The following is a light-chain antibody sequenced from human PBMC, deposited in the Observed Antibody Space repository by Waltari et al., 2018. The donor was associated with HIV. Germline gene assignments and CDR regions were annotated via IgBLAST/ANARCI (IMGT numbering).Light chain of an antibody. Sequence: EIVMTQSPATLSVSPGERATLSCKASQNINSNLAWYQQKPGQAPRLLIYGASTRATGIPARFSGSESGTEFTLTISSLQSEDFAVFYCQHYHNWPPYTFGQGTKLEIK. CDR1: QNINSN. J-gene: IGKJ2*01. CDR3: QHYHNWPPYT. CDR2: GAS. V-gene: IGKV3-15*01.